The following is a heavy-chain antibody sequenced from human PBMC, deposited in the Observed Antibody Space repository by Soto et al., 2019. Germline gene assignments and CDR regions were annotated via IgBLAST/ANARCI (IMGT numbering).Heavy chain of an antibody. CDR2: MYYSGST. D-gene: IGHD3-10*01. V-gene: IGHV4-59*01. Sequence: PSETLSLTCTVSGASIKSYYWSWMRQFPGKGLEWIGNMYYSGSTNYNPSLKSRVTISVDTSKNQFSLKLSSVTAADTAVYYCARVWGYYFDYWGQGTLVTVSS. CDR3: ARVWGYYFDY. J-gene: IGHJ4*02. CDR1: GASIKSYY.